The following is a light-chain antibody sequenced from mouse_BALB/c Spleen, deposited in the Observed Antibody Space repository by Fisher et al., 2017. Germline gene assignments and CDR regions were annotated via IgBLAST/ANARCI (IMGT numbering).Light chain of an antibody. CDR2: STS. CDR3: QQWSGYPLT. V-gene: IGKV4-79*01. J-gene: IGKJ5*01. Sequence: IVLTQSPAIMSASPGEKVTLTCSASSSVSSSYLYWYQQKPGSSPKLWIYSTSNLASGVPARFSGSGSGTSYSLTISSMEAEDAATYYCQQWSGYPLTFGAGTKLELK. CDR1: SSVSSSY.